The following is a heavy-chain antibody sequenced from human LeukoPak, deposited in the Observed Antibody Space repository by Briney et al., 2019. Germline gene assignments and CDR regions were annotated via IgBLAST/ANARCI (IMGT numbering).Heavy chain of an antibody. V-gene: IGHV3-48*02. CDR3: ARDFYGDWAFDI. CDR1: GFTFTTYN. CDR2: ISSSSGTI. Sequence: PGGSLRLSCAASGFTFTTYNMNWVRQAPGKGLEWVSYISSSSGTIYYADSVKGRFTISRDNAKNSLYLQMNSLRDEDTAVYYCARDFYGDWAFDIWGQGTTVTVSS. D-gene: IGHD4-17*01. J-gene: IGHJ3*02.